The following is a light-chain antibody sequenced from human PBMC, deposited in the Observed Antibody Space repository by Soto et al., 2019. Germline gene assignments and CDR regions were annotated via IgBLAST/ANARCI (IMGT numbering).Light chain of an antibody. CDR1: ASLSTY. J-gene: IGKJ2*01. V-gene: IGKV3-15*01. Sequence: IVMTQSPATLSVSPGERVTLSCRASASLSTYLAWYQQKPGQAPRLLIYGASTKATVIPARFSGSGSATDFTLTISSLQSEDFAVYYCQSYNDWHFTFGQGTKLEI. CDR2: GAS. CDR3: QSYNDWHFT.